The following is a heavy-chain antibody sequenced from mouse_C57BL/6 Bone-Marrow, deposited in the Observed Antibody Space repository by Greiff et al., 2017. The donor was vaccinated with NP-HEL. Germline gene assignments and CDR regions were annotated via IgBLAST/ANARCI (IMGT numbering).Heavy chain of an antibody. Sequence: DVMLVESGGGLVQPGGSLKLSCAASGFTFSDYGMAWVRQAPRKGPEWVAFISNLAYSIYYADTVTGRFTISRENAKNTLYLEMSSLRSEDTAMYYCARRSNYDAIDYWGQGTSVTVSS. D-gene: IGHD2-5*01. CDR3: ARRSNYDAIDY. V-gene: IGHV5-15*04. CDR2: ISNLAYSI. J-gene: IGHJ4*01. CDR1: GFTFSDYG.